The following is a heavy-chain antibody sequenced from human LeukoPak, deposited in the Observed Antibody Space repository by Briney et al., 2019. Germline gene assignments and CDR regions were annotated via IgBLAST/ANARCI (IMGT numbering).Heavy chain of an antibody. J-gene: IGHJ3*02. Sequence: SETLSLTCTVSGGSISSYYWSWIRQPPGKGLEWIGYIHYSGSTNYNPSLKSRVTISVDTSKNQFSLKLSSVTAADTAVYYCARVLGYYYDSSGSPHPAFDIWGQGTMVTVSS. D-gene: IGHD3-22*01. CDR1: GGSISSYY. V-gene: IGHV4-59*01. CDR3: ARVLGYYYDSSGSPHPAFDI. CDR2: IHYSGST.